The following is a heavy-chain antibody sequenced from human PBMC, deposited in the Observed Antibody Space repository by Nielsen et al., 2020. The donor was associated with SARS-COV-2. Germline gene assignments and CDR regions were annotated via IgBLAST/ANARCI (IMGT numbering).Heavy chain of an antibody. CDR2: IYYSGST. CDR3: AREGTAGIAAAGPTPNQAFDI. V-gene: IGHV4-31*03. Sequence: SETLSLTCTVSGGSISSGGYYWSWIRQHPGKGLEWIGYIYYSGSTYYNPSLKSRVTISVDTSKNQFSLKLSSVTAADTAVYYCAREGTAGIAAAGPTPNQAFDIWGQGTMVTVSS. CDR1: GGSISSGGYY. D-gene: IGHD6-13*01. J-gene: IGHJ3*02.